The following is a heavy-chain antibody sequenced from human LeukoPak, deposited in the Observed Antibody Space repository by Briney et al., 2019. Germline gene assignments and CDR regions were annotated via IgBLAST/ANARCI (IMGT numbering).Heavy chain of an antibody. Sequence: SETLSLTCAVYGGSFSGSYWSWIRQPPGKGLEWIGEINHSGSTNYNPSLKSRVTISVDTSKNQLSLKLSSVTAADTAVYYCARQRGDMVRGVIPASYYFDYWGQGTLVTVSS. V-gene: IGHV4-34*01. CDR2: INHSGST. D-gene: IGHD3-10*01. CDR3: ARQRGDMVRGVIPASYYFDY. J-gene: IGHJ4*02. CDR1: GGSFSGSY.